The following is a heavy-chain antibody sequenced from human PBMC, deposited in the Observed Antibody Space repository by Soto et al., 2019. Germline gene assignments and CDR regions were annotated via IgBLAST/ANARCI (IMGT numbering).Heavy chain of an antibody. D-gene: IGHD3-10*01. J-gene: IGHJ4*02. CDR2: ISAYNGNT. CDR3: ARDKGDGSGSYYGY. CDR1: GYTFTSYG. V-gene: IGHV1-18*01. Sequence: QVQLVQSGAEVKKPGASVKVSCKASGYTFTSYGITWVRQAPGQGLEWMGWISAYNGNTKYAQKLLGRVTMTTDTSTRTAYMELRSLRSDDTAVYYCARDKGDGSGSYYGYWGQGTLVTVSS.